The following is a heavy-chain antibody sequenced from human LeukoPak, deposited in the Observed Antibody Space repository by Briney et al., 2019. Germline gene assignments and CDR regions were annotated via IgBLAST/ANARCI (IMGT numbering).Heavy chain of an antibody. V-gene: IGHV3-30*02. Sequence: PGGSLRLSCSASGFTFKQYGMHWVRQAPGKGLEWVAFVRYDGSNEYYAGSVKGRITISRDNSKNALYLQMNSLRVEDTAMYYCARNATYCNGGSCFPDAFDAWGQGTMVTVSS. CDR1: GFTFKQYG. CDR2: VRYDGSNE. J-gene: IGHJ3*01. D-gene: IGHD2-15*01. CDR3: ARNATYCNGGSCFPDAFDA.